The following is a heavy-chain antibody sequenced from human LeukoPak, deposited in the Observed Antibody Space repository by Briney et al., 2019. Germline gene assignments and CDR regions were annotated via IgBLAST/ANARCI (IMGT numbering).Heavy chain of an antibody. CDR2: ISSSSSYI. V-gene: IGHV3-21*01. D-gene: IGHD6-13*01. CDR1: GFTFSSYS. CDR3: ARAFGYSSSWYLGYFDY. Sequence: GGSLRLSCAASGFTFSSYSMNWVRQAPGKGLEWVSSISSSSSYIYYADSVKGRFTISRDNAKNSLYLQMNSLRAEDTAVYYCARAFGYSSSWYLGYFDYWGQGTLVTVSS. J-gene: IGHJ4*02.